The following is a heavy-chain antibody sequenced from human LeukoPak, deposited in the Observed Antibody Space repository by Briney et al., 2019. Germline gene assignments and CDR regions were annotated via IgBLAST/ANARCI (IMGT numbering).Heavy chain of an antibody. CDR2: IYYSGST. J-gene: IGHJ3*02. Sequence: PSETLSLTRTVSGGSISSYYWSWIRQPPGKGLEWIGYIYYSGSTNYNPSLKSRVTISVDTSKNQFSLKLSSVTAADTAVYYCARQFRWFGVGGNAFDIWGQGTMVTVSS. V-gene: IGHV4-59*08. CDR3: ARQFRWFGVGGNAFDI. D-gene: IGHD3-10*01. CDR1: GGSISSYY.